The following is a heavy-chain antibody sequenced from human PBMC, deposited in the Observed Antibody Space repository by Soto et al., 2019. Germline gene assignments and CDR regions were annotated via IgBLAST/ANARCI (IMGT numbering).Heavy chain of an antibody. D-gene: IGHD2-2*01. CDR1: GFYFNNYG. CDR3: AREDSIIIPAVSDF. Sequence: GGSLRLSCAVSGFYFNNYGINWVRQPPGKGLEWVSSVSKSDYTYYSDSVKGRFTISRDNAKNSVSLQMNSLRAEDTAVYYCAREDSIIIPAVSDFWGQGTLVTVSS. CDR2: VSKSDYT. V-gene: IGHV3-21*01. J-gene: IGHJ4*02.